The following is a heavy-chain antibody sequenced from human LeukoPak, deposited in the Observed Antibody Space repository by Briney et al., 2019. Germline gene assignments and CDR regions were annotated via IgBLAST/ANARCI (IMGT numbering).Heavy chain of an antibody. Sequence: ASVKVSCKASGYTFTSYGISWVRQAPGQGLEWMGWINAYNGNTNYAQKLQGRVTMTTDTSTSTAYMELRSLRSDDTAVYYCAREKRGYCSGGSCYADYWGQGTLVTVSS. CDR1: GYTFTSYG. J-gene: IGHJ4*02. CDR2: INAYNGNT. CDR3: AREKRGYCSGGSCYADY. V-gene: IGHV1-18*01. D-gene: IGHD2-15*01.